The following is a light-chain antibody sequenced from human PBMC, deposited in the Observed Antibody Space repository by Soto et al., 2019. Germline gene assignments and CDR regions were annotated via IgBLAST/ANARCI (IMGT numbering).Light chain of an antibody. Sequence: EIVLTQSPGTLSLSPGERATLSCRASQSVSSSYLAWYQQKPGQAPRLLIYGASTRATGIPARFSGSGSGTEFTLIISSLQSEDFAVYYCQQYNNWPWTFGQGTKV. CDR1: QSVSSSY. CDR2: GAS. V-gene: IGKV3-15*01. CDR3: QQYNNWPWT. J-gene: IGKJ1*01.